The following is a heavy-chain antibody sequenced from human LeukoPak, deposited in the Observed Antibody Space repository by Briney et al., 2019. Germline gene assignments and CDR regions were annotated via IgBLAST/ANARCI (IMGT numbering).Heavy chain of an antibody. J-gene: IGHJ4*02. D-gene: IGHD3-10*01. V-gene: IGHV4-59*08. CDR2: IYYSGST. CDR1: DGSISNYY. CDR3: ARGAHYGSGSYYNGDLDY. Sequence: SETQSLTCTVSDGSISNYYWSLFRRPPGKGLEWIGYIYYSGSTNYNPSLNSRVTTSIDTSKNQFSLNLSSVTAADTAVYYCARGAHYGSGSYYNGDLDYWGQGTLVTVSS.